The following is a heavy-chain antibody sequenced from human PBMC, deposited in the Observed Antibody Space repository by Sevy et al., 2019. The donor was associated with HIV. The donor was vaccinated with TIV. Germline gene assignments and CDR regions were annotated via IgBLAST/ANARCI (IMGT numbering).Heavy chain of an antibody. V-gene: IGHV1-69*13. CDR2: IIPIFGTA. D-gene: IGHD2-15*01. CDR1: GGTFSSYA. Sequence: ASVKVSCKASGGTFSSYAISWVRQAPGQGLEWMGGIIPIFGTANYAQKFQGRVTITADDSTSKAYMELSSLRSEDTAVYYCARMGCSGGSCYSGNYYYYGMDVWGQGTTVTVSS. J-gene: IGHJ6*02. CDR3: ARMGCSGGSCYSGNYYYYGMDV.